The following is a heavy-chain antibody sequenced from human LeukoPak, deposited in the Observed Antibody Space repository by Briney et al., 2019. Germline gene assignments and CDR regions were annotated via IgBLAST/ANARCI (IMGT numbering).Heavy chain of an antibody. CDR1: GGSISSSSYY. V-gene: IGHV4-39*07. CDR3: ARVTGYMIEDYFDY. Sequence: SETLSLTCTVSGGSISSSSYYWGWIRQPPGKGLEWIGSIYHSGSTYHNPSLKSRVTIAVETSKNQFSLKLRSVTAADTAVYYCARVTGYMIEDYFDYWGQGTLVTVSS. D-gene: IGHD3-22*01. CDR2: IYHSGST. J-gene: IGHJ4*02.